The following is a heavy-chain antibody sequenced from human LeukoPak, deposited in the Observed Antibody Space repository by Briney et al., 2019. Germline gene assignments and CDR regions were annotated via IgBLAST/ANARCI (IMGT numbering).Heavy chain of an antibody. V-gene: IGHV1-2*06. CDR3: ARDPRTYYDFWSGYSSTLYFDY. D-gene: IGHD3-3*01. CDR2: INPNSGGT. Sequence: ASVKVSCKASGYTFTGYYMHWVRQAPGQGLKWMGRINPNSGGTNYAQKLQGRVTMTTDTSTSTAYMELRSLRSDDTAVYYCARDPRTYYDFWSGYSSTLYFDYWGQGTLVTVSS. J-gene: IGHJ4*02. CDR1: GYTFTGYY.